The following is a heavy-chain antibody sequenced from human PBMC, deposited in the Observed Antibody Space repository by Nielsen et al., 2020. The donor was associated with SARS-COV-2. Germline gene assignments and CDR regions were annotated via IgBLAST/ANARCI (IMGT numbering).Heavy chain of an antibody. CDR3: ARESRGYDHYNYGMDV. CDR2: IYFSGRT. D-gene: IGHD5-12*01. V-gene: IGHV4-31*03. Sequence: SETLSLTCTVSGGSISSGGYYWSWIRHHPGKGLEWIGYIYFSGRTCYNPSLKSRVTISVDTSKNQFSLSLRSVTAADTAVYYCARESRGYDHYNYGMDVWGQGTTVTVAS. CDR1: GGSISSGGYY. J-gene: IGHJ6*02.